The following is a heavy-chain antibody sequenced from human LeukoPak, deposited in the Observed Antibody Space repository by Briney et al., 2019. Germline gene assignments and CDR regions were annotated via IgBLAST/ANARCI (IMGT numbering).Heavy chain of an antibody. V-gene: IGHV1-46*01. J-gene: IGHJ4*02. Sequence: ASVKVSCKASGYTFTSYYMHWVRQAPGRGLEWMGIINPSGGGTRYAQKFQGRVTMTRDTSTSTVYMELSSLRSEDTAVYYCARGECSTSSCYGGPFDYWGQGTLVTVSS. CDR1: GYTFTSYY. CDR2: INPSGGGT. D-gene: IGHD2-2*01. CDR3: ARGECSTSSCYGGPFDY.